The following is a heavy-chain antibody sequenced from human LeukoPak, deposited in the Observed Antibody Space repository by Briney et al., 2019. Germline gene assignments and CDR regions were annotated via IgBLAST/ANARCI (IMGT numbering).Heavy chain of an antibody. CDR2: ISGSGGST. J-gene: IGHJ3*02. V-gene: IGHV3-23*01. CDR3: AKDLPGLWFGESNAFDI. CDR1: GFTFSSYA. D-gene: IGHD3-10*01. Sequence: PGGSLRLSCAASGFTFSSYAMSWVRQAPGKGLEWVSAISGSGGSTYYADSVKGRFTISRDNSKNTLYLQMNSLRAEDTAVYYCAKDLPGLWFGESNAFDIWGQGTMVTVSS.